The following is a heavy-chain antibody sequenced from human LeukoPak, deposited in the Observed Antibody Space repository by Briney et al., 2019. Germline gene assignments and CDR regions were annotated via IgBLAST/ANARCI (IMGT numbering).Heavy chain of an antibody. CDR1: GGTFSSYA. J-gene: IGHJ6*02. CDR2: IIPIFGTA. V-gene: IGHV1-69*13. Sequence: SVKVPCKASGGTFSSYAISWVRQAPGQGLEWMGGIIPIFGTANYAQKFQGRVTITADESTSTAYMELSSLRSEDTAVYYCARGSGKEGWLMDVWGQGTTVTVSS. D-gene: IGHD6-19*01. CDR3: ARGSGKEGWLMDV.